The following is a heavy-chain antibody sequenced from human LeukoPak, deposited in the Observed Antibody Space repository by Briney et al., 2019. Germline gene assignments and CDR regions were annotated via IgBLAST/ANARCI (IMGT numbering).Heavy chain of an antibody. CDR1: GYTFTSYA. J-gene: IGHJ6*02. D-gene: IGHD6-13*01. Sequence: GAPVKVSCKASGYTFTSYAMHWVRQAPGQRLEWMGWINAGNGNTKYSQKFQGRVTITRDTSASTAYMELSSLRSEDTAVYYCARAIAAATPHTYYYGMDVWGQGTTVTVSS. CDR3: ARAIAAATPHTYYYGMDV. CDR2: INAGNGNT. V-gene: IGHV1-3*01.